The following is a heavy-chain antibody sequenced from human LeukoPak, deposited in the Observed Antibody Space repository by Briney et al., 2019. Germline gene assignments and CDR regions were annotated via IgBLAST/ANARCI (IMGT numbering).Heavy chain of an antibody. J-gene: IGHJ4*02. CDR1: GFTFSSYA. D-gene: IGHD3-3*01. CDR3: AKDPGTEYDFWSGYAGYFDY. CDR2: ISGSGGST. V-gene: IGHV3-23*01. Sequence: PGASLRLSCAASGFTFSSYAMSWARQAPGKGLEWVSAISGSGGSTYYADSVKGRFTISRDNSKNTLYLQMNSLRAEDTAVYYCAKDPGTEYDFWSGYAGYFDYWGQGTLVTVSS.